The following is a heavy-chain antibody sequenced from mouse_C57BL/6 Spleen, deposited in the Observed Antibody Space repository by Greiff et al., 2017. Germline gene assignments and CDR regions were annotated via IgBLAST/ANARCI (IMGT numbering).Heavy chain of an antibody. D-gene: IGHD2-10*02. Sequence: DVKLVETGGGLVKPGGSLKLSCAASGFTFSSYAMSWVRQTPEKRLEWVATISDGGSYTYYPDNVKGRFTISRDNAKNNLYLQMSHLKSEDTAMYYCARDPDSMGDYWGQGTSVTVSS. CDR3: ARDPDSMGDY. CDR1: GFTFSSYA. V-gene: IGHV5-4*01. J-gene: IGHJ4*01. CDR2: ISDGGSYT.